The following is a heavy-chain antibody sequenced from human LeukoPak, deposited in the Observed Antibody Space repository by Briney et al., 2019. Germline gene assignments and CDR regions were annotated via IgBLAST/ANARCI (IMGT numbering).Heavy chain of an antibody. D-gene: IGHD1-26*01. J-gene: IGHJ4*02. V-gene: IGHV3-23*01. CDR2: ISGSGGNT. Sequence: GSLRLSCAASGFTFSNYAMSWVRQAPGKGLEWVSAISGSGGNTYYADSVKGRFTISRDNSKNTLYLQMNSLRAEDTAVYYCVKEAIGYSFSDYWGQGTLVTVSS. CDR3: VKEAIGYSFSDY. CDR1: GFTFSNYA.